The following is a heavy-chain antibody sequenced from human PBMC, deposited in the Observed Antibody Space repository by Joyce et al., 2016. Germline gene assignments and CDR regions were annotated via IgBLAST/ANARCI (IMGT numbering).Heavy chain of an antibody. V-gene: IGHV3-23*01. CDR2: VYAGTGNT. CDR3: AKGLGRGNVFEC. J-gene: IGHJ4*02. D-gene: IGHD1-1*01. CDR1: GFTFGNSA. Sequence: EVQLLESGGGLVQPGGSLRFSCAASGFTFGNSAMIWVRQVPGKGLEWVSSVYAGTGNTYYTDSVKGRFTISRDDSKNTVYLQMHSLRAEDTALYYCAKGLGRGNVFECWGQGTLVTVSS.